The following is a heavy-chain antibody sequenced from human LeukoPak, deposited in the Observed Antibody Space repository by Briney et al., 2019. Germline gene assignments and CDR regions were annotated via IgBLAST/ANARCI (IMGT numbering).Heavy chain of an antibody. CDR3: AREDSTGYSSLDY. J-gene: IGHJ4*02. CDR2: INLKSGGT. D-gene: IGHD3-22*01. V-gene: IGHV1-2*02. Sequence: ASVKVSCKASGNTFTGYSIHWVRQAPGQGLEWMGWINLKSGGTNYAQKFQARVTMTRETSTSTAYMELSRLRSDDTAVYYCAREDSTGYSSLDYWGQGTLVTVSS. CDR1: GNTFTGYS.